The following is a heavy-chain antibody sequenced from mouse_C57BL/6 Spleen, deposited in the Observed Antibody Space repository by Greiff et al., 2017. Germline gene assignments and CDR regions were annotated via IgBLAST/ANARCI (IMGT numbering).Heavy chain of an antibody. J-gene: IGHJ1*03. CDR3: AREPYYYGSSYVRYFDV. CDR1: GFTFSDYY. Sequence: EVKLVESEGGLVQPGSSMKLSCTASGFTFSDYYMAWVRQVPEKGLEWVANINYDGSSTYYLDSLKSRFIISRDNAKNILYLQMSSLKSEDTATYYWAREPYYYGSSYVRYFDVWGTGTTVTVSS. D-gene: IGHD1-1*01. V-gene: IGHV5-16*01. CDR2: INYDGSST.